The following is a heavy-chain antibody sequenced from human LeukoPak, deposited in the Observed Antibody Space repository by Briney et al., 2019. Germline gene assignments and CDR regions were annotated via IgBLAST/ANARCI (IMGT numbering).Heavy chain of an antibody. CDR1: GGSISSYY. Sequence: KPSETLSLTCTVSGGSISSYYWSWIRQPPGKGLEWIGYIYYSGSTNYNPSLKSRVTIPVDTSKNQFSLKLSSVTAADTAVYYCARAGPMITMVRGVIIGAEAFDIWGQGTMVTVSS. V-gene: IGHV4-59*12. D-gene: IGHD3-10*01. J-gene: IGHJ3*02. CDR3: ARAGPMITMVRGVIIGAEAFDI. CDR2: IYYSGST.